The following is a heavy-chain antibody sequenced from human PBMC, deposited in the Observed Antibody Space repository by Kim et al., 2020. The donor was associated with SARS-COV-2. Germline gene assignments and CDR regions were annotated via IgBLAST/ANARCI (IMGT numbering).Heavy chain of an antibody. CDR3: ARVMTPTYLATPGPDVLDI. CDR1: GYSVTSYY. V-gene: IGHV1-46*01. Sequence: ASVKVSCKASGYSVTSYYMHWVRQAPGQGLEWIGIINPSGGTGSYAQKFQGRVTMTRDTSTSTVYMELGSLRSEDTALYYCARVMTPTYLATPGPDVLDIWGQGTMVTVSS. J-gene: IGHJ3*02. D-gene: IGHD6-13*01. CDR2: INPSGGTG.